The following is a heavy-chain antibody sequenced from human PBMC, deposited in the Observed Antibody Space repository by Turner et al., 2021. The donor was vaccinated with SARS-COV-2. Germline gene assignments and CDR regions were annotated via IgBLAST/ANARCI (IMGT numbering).Heavy chain of an antibody. CDR1: GGTFSSYS. Sequence: QVQLVQSGAEVKKPGSTVKVSCKASGGTFSSYSISWVRKAPGQGLEWMGRIITILGIANYAQRFQGRVTITADKSTSTAYMELSSLRSEDTAVYYCARDDSSGYDSGAFDIWGQGTMVTVSS. V-gene: IGHV1-69*08. CDR3: ARDDSSGYDSGAFDI. J-gene: IGHJ3*02. D-gene: IGHD3-22*01. CDR2: IITILGIA.